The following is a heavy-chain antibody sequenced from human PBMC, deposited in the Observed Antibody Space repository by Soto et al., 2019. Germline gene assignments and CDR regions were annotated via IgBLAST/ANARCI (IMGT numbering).Heavy chain of an antibody. V-gene: IGHV4-59*01. D-gene: IGHD6-6*01. J-gene: IGHJ2*01. CDR3: ARVVAARPYWYFDL. CDR1: GGSISSYY. CDR2: SYYSGST. Sequence: QVQLQESGPGLVKPSETLSLTCTVSGGSISSYYWSWIRQPPGKGLEWIGYSYYSGSTNYHPSLKSRVNISVDTSKNQFSLKLSSVTAADTAVYYCARVVAARPYWYFDLWGRGTLVTVSS.